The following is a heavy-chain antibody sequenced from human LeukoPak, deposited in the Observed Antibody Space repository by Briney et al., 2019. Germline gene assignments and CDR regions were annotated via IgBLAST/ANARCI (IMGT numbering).Heavy chain of an antibody. J-gene: IGHJ6*03. Sequence: PGGSLRLSCAASGFTVSSNYMSWVRQAPGKGLEWVSVIYSGGSTYYADSVKGRFTISRDNSKNTLYLQMNSLRAEDTAVYYCARDLGDPSYYYYMDVWGKGTTVTVSS. CDR1: GFTVSSNY. CDR3: ARDLGDPSYYYYMDV. CDR2: IYSGGST. V-gene: IGHV3-53*01. D-gene: IGHD2-21*02.